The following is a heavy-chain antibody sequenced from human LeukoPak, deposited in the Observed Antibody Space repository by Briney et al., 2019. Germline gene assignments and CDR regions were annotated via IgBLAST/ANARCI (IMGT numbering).Heavy chain of an antibody. D-gene: IGHD3-22*01. CDR2: INSDGSST. Sequence: GGSLRLSCAASGFMFSTYWMHWVRQAPGKGLVWVSRINSDGSSTTYTDSVKGRFTISRDNAKNTLYLQMNSLRAEDTAVYYCARSYDSSGYFSYYYYGMDVWGQGTTVTVSS. V-gene: IGHV3-74*01. CDR3: ARSYDSSGYFSYYYYGMDV. CDR1: GFMFSTYW. J-gene: IGHJ6*02.